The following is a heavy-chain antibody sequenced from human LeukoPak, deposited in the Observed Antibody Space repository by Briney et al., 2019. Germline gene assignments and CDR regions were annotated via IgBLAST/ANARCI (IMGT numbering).Heavy chain of an antibody. CDR3: ARDRSSSWFYYYYMDV. D-gene: IGHD6-13*01. J-gene: IGHJ6*03. Sequence: GGSLRLSCAASGFTFSSYEMNWVRQAPGKGLEWVSYISSSGSTIYYADSVKGRFTISRDNAKNSLYLQMNSLRAEDTAVYYCARDRSSSWFYYYYMDVWGKGTAVTVSS. CDR2: ISSSGSTI. CDR1: GFTFSSYE. V-gene: IGHV3-48*03.